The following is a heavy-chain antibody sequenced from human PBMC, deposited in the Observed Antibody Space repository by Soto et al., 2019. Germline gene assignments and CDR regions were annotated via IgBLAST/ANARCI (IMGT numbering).Heavy chain of an antibody. CDR3: AKDLIYGYNSGRPFDY. CDR1: GFIFSSYA. J-gene: IGHJ4*02. CDR2: IGGRGDST. Sequence: EVQLLESGGGLVQAGGSLRLPCAASGFIFSSYAMSWVRQAPGKGLEWVSAIGGRGDSTYYADSVKGRFTISRDNSRDTLYLQMNSLRAEDTAVYYCAKDLIYGYNSGRPFDYWGQGTLVTVSS. D-gene: IGHD6-19*01. V-gene: IGHV3-23*01.